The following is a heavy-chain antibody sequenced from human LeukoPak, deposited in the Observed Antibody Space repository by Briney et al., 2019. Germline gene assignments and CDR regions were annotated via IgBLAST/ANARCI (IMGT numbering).Heavy chain of an antibody. J-gene: IGHJ4*02. CDR3: AKPITTFDY. V-gene: IGHV3-7*03. CDR2: IKQDGSEK. CDR1: GLRIRNYW. D-gene: IGHD1-14*01. Sequence: GGSLRLSYAASGLRIRNYWMSWVRQSPGKGLEWVANIKQDGSEKFYVDSVKGRFTISRDNAKNSLYLQRSSLRAEDTAVYDCAKPITTFDYWGQGTLVTVSS.